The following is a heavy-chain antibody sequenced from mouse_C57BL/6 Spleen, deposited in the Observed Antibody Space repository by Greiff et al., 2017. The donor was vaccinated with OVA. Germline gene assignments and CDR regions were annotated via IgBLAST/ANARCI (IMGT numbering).Heavy chain of an antibody. CDR3: ARTYGSSSHYAMDY. J-gene: IGHJ4*01. V-gene: IGHV5-6*01. D-gene: IGHD1-1*01. CDR1: GFTFSSYG. CDR2: ISSGGSYT. Sequence: EVKLVESGGDLVKPGGSLKLSCAASGFTFSSYGMSWVRQTPDKRLEWVATISSGGSYTYYPDSVKGRFTISRDNAKNTLYLQMSSLKSEDTAMYYCARTYGSSSHYAMDYWGQGTSVTVSS.